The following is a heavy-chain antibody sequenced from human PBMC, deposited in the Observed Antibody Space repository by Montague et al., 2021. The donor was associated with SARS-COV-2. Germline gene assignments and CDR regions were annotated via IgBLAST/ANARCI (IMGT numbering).Heavy chain of an antibody. D-gene: IGHD2-15*01. J-gene: IGHJ4*03. CDR3: AGGVGADSPVVDY. V-gene: IGHV4-59*12. CDR2: IYYSGGT. CDR1: GESISSFF. Sequence: SETLSLTCTVSGESISSFFWSWIRQPAGKGLEWIGHIYYSGGTNYNPSLNSRVTISVDTSKNQFSLKLNSVTAADTAMYYCAGGVGADSPVVDYWGRGTLVTVSS.